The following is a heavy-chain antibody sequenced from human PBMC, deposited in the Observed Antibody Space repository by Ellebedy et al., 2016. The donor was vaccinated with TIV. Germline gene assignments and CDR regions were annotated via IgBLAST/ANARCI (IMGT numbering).Heavy chain of an antibody. CDR2: IYTSGST. V-gene: IGHV3-53*01. J-gene: IGHJ4*02. CDR3: ADIAASTEGN. Sequence: GGSLRLSXAVSGISVSDNYMRWVRQPPGKGLEWVSVIYTSGSTSYADSVRGRFTISRDNFKNTVYLQMNSLRAEDTATYYCADIAASTEGNWGQGTLVTVSS. CDR1: GISVSDNY. D-gene: IGHD6-6*01.